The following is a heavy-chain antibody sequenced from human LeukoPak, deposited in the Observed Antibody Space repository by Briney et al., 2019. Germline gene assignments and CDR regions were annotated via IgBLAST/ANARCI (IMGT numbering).Heavy chain of an antibody. V-gene: IGHV1-2*02. CDR1: GYTFTGYY. J-gene: IGHJ4*02. D-gene: IGHD6-13*01. CDR3: ARSQDTSSWSFDY. Sequence: ASVKVSCKASGYTFTGYYMHWVRQAPGQGLEWMGWINPNSGGTNYAQKFQGRVTMTRDTSISTAYMELSRLRSDDTAVYYCARSQDTSSWSFDYWGQGTLVTVSS. CDR2: INPNSGGT.